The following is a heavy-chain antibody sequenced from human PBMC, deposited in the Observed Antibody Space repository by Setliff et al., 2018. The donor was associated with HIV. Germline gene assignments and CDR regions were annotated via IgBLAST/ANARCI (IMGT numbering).Heavy chain of an antibody. J-gene: IGHJ2*01. D-gene: IGHD1-1*01. V-gene: IGHV3-20*01. CDR2: ISWNGGST. CDR3: ARRNGDYWYFDL. CDR1: GFNFDDYG. Sequence: GGSLRLSCAASGFNFDDYGLSWVRQGQGKGLEWVSGISWNGGSTGYADSVKGRFIISRGNAKNSLYLQMNSLRGEDTALYHCARRNGDYWYFDLWGRGTLVTVSS.